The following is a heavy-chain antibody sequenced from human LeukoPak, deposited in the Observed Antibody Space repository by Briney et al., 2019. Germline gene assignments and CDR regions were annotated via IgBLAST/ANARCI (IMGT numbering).Heavy chain of an antibody. V-gene: IGHV3-23*01. J-gene: IGHJ5*02. Sequence: GGSLRLSGAAPGFTFSSYARSWVRQAPGKGLEWVSAISGSGGSTYYADSVKGRFTISRDNSKNTLYLQMNSLRAEDTAVYYCAKVRDFWSGYYTAWGQGTLVTVSS. D-gene: IGHD3-3*01. CDR1: GFTFSSYA. CDR3: AKVRDFWSGYYTA. CDR2: ISGSGGST.